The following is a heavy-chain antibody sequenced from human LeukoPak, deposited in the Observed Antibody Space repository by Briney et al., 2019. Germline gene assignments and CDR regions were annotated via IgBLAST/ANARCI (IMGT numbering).Heavy chain of an antibody. Sequence: PSETLSLTCTVSGGSISSGDYYWSWIRQPPGKGLEWIGYIYYSGNTYYNPSLKSRVTISVDTSKNQFSLKLSSVTAADTAVYYCAREGIYYDSSGYYRYYFDYWGQGTLVTVSS. V-gene: IGHV4-30-4*01. CDR3: AREGIYYDSSGYYRYYFDY. J-gene: IGHJ4*02. D-gene: IGHD3-22*01. CDR2: IYYSGNT. CDR1: GGSISSGDYY.